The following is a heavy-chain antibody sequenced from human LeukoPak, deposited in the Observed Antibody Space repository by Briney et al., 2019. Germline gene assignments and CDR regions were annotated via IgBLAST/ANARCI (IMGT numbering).Heavy chain of an antibody. Sequence: PGGSLRLSCAASGFTFSTYAMSWVRQAPGKGLEWVSGISINGGSAYYADSVKGRFTISRDNSKNTLYLQMNRLRAEDTAVYYCAKDRDLLFAHCWFDLWGQGILVTVSS. CDR2: ISINGGSA. D-gene: IGHD3-10*01. CDR3: AKDRDLLFAHCWFDL. J-gene: IGHJ5*02. V-gene: IGHV3-23*01. CDR1: GFTFSTYA.